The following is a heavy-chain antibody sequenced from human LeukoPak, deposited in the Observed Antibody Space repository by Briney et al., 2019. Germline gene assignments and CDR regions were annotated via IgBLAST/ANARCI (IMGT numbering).Heavy chain of an antibody. CDR3: AKDRSPTGSYYGMDV. V-gene: IGHV3-30*18. CDR1: GFTFSSYG. D-gene: IGHD1-1*01. CDR2: ISNDGSKK. Sequence: QPGRSPRLSCAASGFTFSSYGMPWVRQAPGKGLEWVAVISNDGSKKFYIDSVKGRFTVSSDKSTDTLYLQMNSLRPEDTAVYYCAKDRSPTGSYYGMDVWGQGTTVIVSS. J-gene: IGHJ6*02.